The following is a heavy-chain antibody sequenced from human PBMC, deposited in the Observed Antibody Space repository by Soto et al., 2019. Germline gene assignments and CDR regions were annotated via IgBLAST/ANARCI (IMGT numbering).Heavy chain of an antibody. J-gene: IGHJ5*02. D-gene: IGHD3-10*01. CDR3: KRAERFPRSWFDP. Sequence: QVELQQWGAGLLKPSETLSLTCGVYGGSFRNYYWIWVRQPPGKGLEWIGEVNHSGEATYNPSLQRRLTISLDTSNNQFSLKMTSVTAAYPAMYFCKRAERFPRSWFDPWGQGTQVTVSS. CDR1: GGSFRNYY. CDR2: VNHSGEA. V-gene: IGHV4-34*02.